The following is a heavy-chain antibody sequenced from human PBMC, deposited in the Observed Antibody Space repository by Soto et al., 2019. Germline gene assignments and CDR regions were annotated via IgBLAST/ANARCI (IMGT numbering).Heavy chain of an antibody. D-gene: IGHD5-18*01. Sequence: PSETLSLTCTVSGGSISSYYWSWIRQPPGKGLEWIGYIYYSGSTYYNPSLKSRVTISVDTSKNQFSLKLSSVTAADTAVYYCARDGNTPMAIYWGQGTLVTVSS. V-gene: IGHV4-59*12. CDR1: GGSISSYY. CDR3: ARDGNTPMAIY. J-gene: IGHJ4*02. CDR2: IYYSGST.